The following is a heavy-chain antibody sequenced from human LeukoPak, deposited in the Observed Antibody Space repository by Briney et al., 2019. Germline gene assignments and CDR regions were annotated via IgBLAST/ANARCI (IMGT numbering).Heavy chain of an antibody. J-gene: IGHJ4*02. D-gene: IGHD1-1*01. CDR1: GFTFSNYG. Sequence: GGSLRLSCAASGFTFSNYGVHWVRQAPGKGLEWVAFIQFDGSDIFYADSVKGRFSVSRDNSKNTLYLQMNSLRAEDTAVYYCAKEKQLEPFDCWGQGTLVTVSS. CDR2: IQFDGSDI. V-gene: IGHV3-30*02. CDR3: AKEKQLEPFDC.